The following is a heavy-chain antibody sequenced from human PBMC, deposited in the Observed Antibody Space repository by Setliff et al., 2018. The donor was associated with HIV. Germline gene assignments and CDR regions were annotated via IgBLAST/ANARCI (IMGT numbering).Heavy chain of an antibody. V-gene: IGHV4-39*01. D-gene: IGHD3-10*01. CDR2: IFYTGST. Sequence: SETLSLTCTVSGGSISSSSYYWDWIRQPPGKSLEWVGSIFYTGSTNYRPSLESRVIVSLDTFKNQFSLKLSSVTAADTAVYYCTRRDVTTGMDSWGPGILVTVSS. CDR1: GGSISSSSYY. J-gene: IGHJ4*02. CDR3: TRRDVTTGMDS.